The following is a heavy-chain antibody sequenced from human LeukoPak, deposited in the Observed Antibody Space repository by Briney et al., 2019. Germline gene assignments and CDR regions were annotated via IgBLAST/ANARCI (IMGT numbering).Heavy chain of an antibody. CDR2: ISSSSSYI. CDR1: GFTFSSYS. J-gene: IGHJ4*02. D-gene: IGHD6-13*01. Sequence: GGSLRLSCAASGFTFSSYSMNWVRQAPGKGLEWVSSISSSSSYIYYADSVKGRFTISRDNAKNSLYLQMNSLRAEDTAVYYCASSDLLYIAAVSPFDYWGQGTLVTVSS. CDR3: ASSDLLYIAAVSPFDY. V-gene: IGHV3-21*01.